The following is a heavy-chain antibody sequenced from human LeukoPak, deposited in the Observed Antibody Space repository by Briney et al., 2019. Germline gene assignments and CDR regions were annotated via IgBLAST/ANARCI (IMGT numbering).Heavy chain of an antibody. J-gene: IGHJ4*02. CDR3: AREDGYSSSWYSDY. Sequence: GGSLTLSCAPSGFTFSDYYMSWIRHAPGKGLEWVSDISSTSIYTNYADSVKGRFTISRDNAKNSLYLQMNSLRAEDTAVYYCAREDGYSSSWYSDYWGQGTLVTVSS. CDR2: ISSTSIYT. CDR1: GFTFSDYY. V-gene: IGHV3-11*05. D-gene: IGHD6-13*01.